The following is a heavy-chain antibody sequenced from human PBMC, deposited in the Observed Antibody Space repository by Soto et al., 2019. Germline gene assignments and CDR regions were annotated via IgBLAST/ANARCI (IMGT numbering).Heavy chain of an antibody. V-gene: IGHV4-59*08. CDR1: GGSISSYY. CDR3: ALRGMWHDYYYYYLDV. J-gene: IGHJ6*03. CDR2: IYYSGST. D-gene: IGHD6-13*01. Sequence: SETLSLTCTVSGGSISSYYWSWIRQPPGKGLEWIGYIYYSGSTNYNPSLKSRVTISVDTSKNQFSLKLSSVTAADTAVYYCALRGMWHDYYYYYLDVWGKGTTVTVSS.